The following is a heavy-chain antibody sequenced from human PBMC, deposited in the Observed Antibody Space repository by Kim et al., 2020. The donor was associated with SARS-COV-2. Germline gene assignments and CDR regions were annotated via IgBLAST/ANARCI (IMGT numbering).Heavy chain of an antibody. Sequence: KGRFTISRDNAKNSLYLQMNSLRAEDTAVYYCAREGYYDSSGYYFRVFDYWGQGTLVTVSS. V-gene: IGHV3-11*06. D-gene: IGHD3-22*01. CDR3: AREGYYDSSGYYFRVFDY. J-gene: IGHJ4*02.